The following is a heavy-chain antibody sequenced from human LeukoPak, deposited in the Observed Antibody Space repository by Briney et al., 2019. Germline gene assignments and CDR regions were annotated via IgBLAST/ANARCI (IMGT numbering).Heavy chain of an antibody. CDR3: ARHMSVSYDAFDL. CDR1: DGSTTGYY. J-gene: IGHJ3*01. Sequence: PSETLSLTCSVSDGSTTGYYWRWIRQPPGKGLEWIAYVYYTGRTLYNPPLESRVTISVDTSKTQFSLTVTSVTAADTAVYYCARHMSVSYDAFDLWVRGTTVTVSS. D-gene: IGHD3-10*01. V-gene: IGHV4-59*08. CDR2: VYYTGRT.